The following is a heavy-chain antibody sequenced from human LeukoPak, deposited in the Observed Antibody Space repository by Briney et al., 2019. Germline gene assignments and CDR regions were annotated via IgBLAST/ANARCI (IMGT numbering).Heavy chain of an antibody. CDR3: ARADCGGDCPPYYYYMDV. V-gene: IGHV3-21*01. J-gene: IGHJ6*03. Sequence: PGGSLRLSCVASGFTFSTYRLNWVRQAPGKGLEWVSSISRSSDYMYYANPVKGRFTISRDNAKNSLYLQMNSLRAEDMAVYYCARADCGGDCPPYYYYMDVWGKGTTVTVAS. CDR2: ISRSSDYM. D-gene: IGHD2-21*01. CDR1: GFTFSTYR.